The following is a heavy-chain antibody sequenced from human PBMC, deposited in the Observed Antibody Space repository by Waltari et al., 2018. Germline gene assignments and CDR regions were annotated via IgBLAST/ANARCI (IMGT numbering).Heavy chain of an antibody. D-gene: IGHD3-3*01. V-gene: IGHV3-30*18. CDR2: ISYDGSNK. CDR1: GFTFSSYG. CDR3: AKDPGGIFGYYYYGMDV. J-gene: IGHJ6*02. Sequence: QVQLVESGGGVVQPGRSLRLSCAASGFTFSSYGMHWVRQAPGKGLEGVAVISYDGSNKYYADSVKGRFTISRDNSKNTLYLQMNSLRAEDTAVYYCAKDPGGIFGYYYYGMDVWGQGTTVTVSS.